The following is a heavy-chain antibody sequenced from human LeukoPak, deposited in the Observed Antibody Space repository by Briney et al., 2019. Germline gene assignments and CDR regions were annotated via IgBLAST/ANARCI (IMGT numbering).Heavy chain of an antibody. CDR2: IYPGDSDT. V-gene: IGHV5-51*01. CDR1: GYSFSDYW. J-gene: IGHJ4*02. D-gene: IGHD6-19*01. CDR3: ARQGGSGWSSAGY. Sequence: HGESLKISCKASGYSFSDYWIGCVRQMPRKGLQWMGIIYPGDSDTRYSPSFQGQITSSADKSISTAYLQWSSLKASDTAIYYCARQGGSGWSSAGYWGQGTVVTVSS.